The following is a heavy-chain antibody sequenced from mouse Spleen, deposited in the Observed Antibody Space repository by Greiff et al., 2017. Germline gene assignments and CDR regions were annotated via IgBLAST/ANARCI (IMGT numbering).Heavy chain of an antibody. CDR2: ISYDGSN. D-gene: IGHD1-1*01. Sequence: EVQLQQSGPGLVKPSQSLSLTCSVTGYSITSGYYWNWIRQFPGNKLEWMGYISYDGSNNYNPSLKNRISITRDTSKNQFFLKLNSVTTEDTATYYCASGDYGSLLAYWGQGTLVTVSA. J-gene: IGHJ3*01. CDR3: ASGDYGSLLAY. CDR1: GYSITSGYY. V-gene: IGHV3-6*01.